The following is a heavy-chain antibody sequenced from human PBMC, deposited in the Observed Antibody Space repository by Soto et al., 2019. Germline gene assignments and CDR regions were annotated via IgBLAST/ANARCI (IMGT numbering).Heavy chain of an antibody. Sequence: SVTKSLTCTVAGVNISWYDSSWIRQPTGKGLEWIGYMYNTGSTVYNPSFKSRVTISVDTSKNQFSLKLNSVTAADTAVYYCARDLWGYCGTDCYPLDVWGQGTTVTVSS. CDR1: GVNISWYD. D-gene: IGHD2-21*02. J-gene: IGHJ6*02. CDR2: MYNTGST. V-gene: IGHV4-59*01. CDR3: ARDLWGYCGTDCYPLDV.